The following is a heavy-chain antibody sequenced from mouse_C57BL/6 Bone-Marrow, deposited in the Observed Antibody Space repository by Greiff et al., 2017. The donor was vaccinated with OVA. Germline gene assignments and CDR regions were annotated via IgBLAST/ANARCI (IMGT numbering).Heavy chain of an antibody. CDR2: ISSGSSTI. V-gene: IGHV5-17*01. D-gene: IGHD1-1*01. CDR1: GFTFSDYG. Sequence: EVQLVESGGGLVKPGGSLQLSCAASGFTFSDYGMHWVRQAPEKGLEWVAYISSGSSTIYYADTVQGRFTIYRDNAKNTLFLQMTSLRSEDTAMYYCARIYYYGSSPYYYAMDYWGQGTSVTVSS. CDR3: ARIYYYGSSPYYYAMDY. J-gene: IGHJ4*01.